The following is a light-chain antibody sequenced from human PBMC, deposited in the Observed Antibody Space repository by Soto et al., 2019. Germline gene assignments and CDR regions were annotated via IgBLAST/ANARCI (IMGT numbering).Light chain of an antibody. Sequence: EIVMTQSPATLSVSPGERATLSCRASQSISTKLVWYQQKPGQSPRLLIYGASTRATGVPARFSGSGSGTDFTLSISSLQSEDFAVYYCQQYDNWPKTFGQGTKVEIK. CDR2: GAS. V-gene: IGKV3-15*01. CDR1: QSISTK. J-gene: IGKJ1*01. CDR3: QQYDNWPKT.